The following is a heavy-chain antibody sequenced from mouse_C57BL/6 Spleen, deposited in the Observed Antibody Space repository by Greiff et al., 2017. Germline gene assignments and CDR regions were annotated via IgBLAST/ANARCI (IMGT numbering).Heavy chain of an antibody. CDR1: GYTFTSYW. D-gene: IGHD1-1*01. CDR3: AASFTTVVADY. Sequence: VQLQQPGAELVKPGASVKMSCKASGYTFTSYWITWVKQRPGQGLERIGDIYPGSGRTNYNEKFKIKATLTVAKSSSTASMQLSSLTSEDSAVYYCAASFTTVVADYWGQGTTLTVSS. J-gene: IGHJ2*01. V-gene: IGHV1-55*01. CDR2: IYPGSGRT.